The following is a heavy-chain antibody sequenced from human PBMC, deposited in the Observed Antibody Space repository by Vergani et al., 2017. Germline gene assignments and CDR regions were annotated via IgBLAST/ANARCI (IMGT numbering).Heavy chain of an antibody. Sequence: EVQVVETGGGLVQPGGSLRLSCAASGFTFSNFGMTWVRQAPGKGLEWVSTVSADGDSTYYAESVKGRFTISRDNPKNTVHLQMNSLRAEDTAVYYCAKKWLTNEEVEYWGQGILVTVSS. CDR3: AKKWLTNEEVEY. CDR2: VSADGDST. D-gene: IGHD6-19*01. V-gene: IGHV3-23*04. J-gene: IGHJ4*02. CDR1: GFTFSNFG.